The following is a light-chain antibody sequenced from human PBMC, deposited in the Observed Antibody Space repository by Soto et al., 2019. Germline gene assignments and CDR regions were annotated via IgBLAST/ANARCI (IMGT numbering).Light chain of an antibody. CDR3: QQYNAWRRT. CDR1: ERIYSSY. CDR2: GTS. V-gene: IGKV3-15*01. Sequence: KATLACRASERIYSSYLGWYQQKPGQAPRLLIYGTSTRATGIPARFSGSGSGTEFTLTITRLQSEDFAVYYCQQYNAWRRTVGQGMKVDIK. J-gene: IGKJ1*01.